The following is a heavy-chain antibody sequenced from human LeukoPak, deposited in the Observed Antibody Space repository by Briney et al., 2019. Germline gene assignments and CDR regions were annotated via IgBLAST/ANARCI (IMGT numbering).Heavy chain of an antibody. V-gene: IGHV3-53*01. CDR3: ARFFAGGASSFAH. Sequence: QPGGSLRLSCAASGFTVSSNYMSWVRQAPGKGLEWVSVIYSGGSTYYADSVKGRFTISRDNSKNPMYLQMNSLRAEDTAVYYCARFFAGGASSFAHWGQGPLVPVSS. D-gene: IGHD6-19*01. CDR1: GFTVSSNY. CDR2: IYSGGST. J-gene: IGHJ4*02.